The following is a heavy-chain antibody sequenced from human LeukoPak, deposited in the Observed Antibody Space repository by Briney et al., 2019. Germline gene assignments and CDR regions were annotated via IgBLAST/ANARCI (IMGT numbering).Heavy chain of an antibody. Sequence: SETLSLTCTVSGGSISSHYWSWIRQPPGKGLEWIGYIYYSGSTNYSPSLKSRVTISVDTSKNQFSLKLSSVTTADTAVYYCAREGSSAELDPWGQGTLVTVSS. V-gene: IGHV4-59*11. J-gene: IGHJ5*02. CDR2: IYYSGST. CDR3: AREGSSAELDP. CDR1: GGSISSHY. D-gene: IGHD6-6*01.